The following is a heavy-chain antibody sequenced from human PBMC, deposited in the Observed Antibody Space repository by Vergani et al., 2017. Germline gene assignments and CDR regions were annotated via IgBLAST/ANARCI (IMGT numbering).Heavy chain of an antibody. CDR3: ARGRRTPPYDILTGYYKPYYYYGMDV. J-gene: IGHJ6*02. CDR2: IYTSGST. Sequence: QVQLQESGPGVVKPSQTLSLTCAVSGGSISSGDHCWSWIRQPAGKGLEWIGRIYTSGSTNYNPSLKSRVTISVDTSKNQFSLKLSSVTAADTAVYYCARGRRTPPYDILTGYYKPYYYYGMDVWGQ. CDR1: GGSISSGDHC. V-gene: IGHV4-61*02. D-gene: IGHD3-9*01.